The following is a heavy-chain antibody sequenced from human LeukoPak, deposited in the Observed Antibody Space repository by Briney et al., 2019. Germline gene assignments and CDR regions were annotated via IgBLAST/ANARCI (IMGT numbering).Heavy chain of an antibody. CDR2: ISSSGSTI. D-gene: IGHD3-3*01. J-gene: IGHJ4*02. Sequence: GGSPRLSCAASGFTFSDYYMSWIRQAPGKGLEWVSYISSSGSTIYYADSVKGRFTISRDNAKNSLYLQMNSLRAEDTAVYYCARDDYDFWSGYYDYWGQGTLVTVSS. V-gene: IGHV3-11*01. CDR1: GFTFSDYY. CDR3: ARDDYDFWSGYYDY.